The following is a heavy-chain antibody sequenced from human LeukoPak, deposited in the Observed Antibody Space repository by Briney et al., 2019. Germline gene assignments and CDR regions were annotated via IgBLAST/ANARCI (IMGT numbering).Heavy chain of an antibody. CDR3: ARGGSSSDS. D-gene: IGHD6-13*01. Sequence: PSETLSLTCTVSGASINGYFWNWIRQPPGKGLEWIGYIYYSGNANYNPSLYNPSLKSRLTILVDTSKNQFSLKLSSVAAVDTAVYYCARGGSSSDSWGQGTLVTVSS. V-gene: IGHV4-59*01. CDR2: IYYSGNA. CDR1: GASINGYF. J-gene: IGHJ4*02.